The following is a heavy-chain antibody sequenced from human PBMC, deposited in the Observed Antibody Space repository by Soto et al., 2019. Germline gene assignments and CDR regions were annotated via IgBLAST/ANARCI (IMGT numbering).Heavy chain of an antibody. CDR1: GFTFSSYG. CDR3: EKAMVVVTAISDGGGFDK. CDR2: ISYDGSNN. V-gene: IGHV3-30*18. D-gene: IGHD2-21*02. Sequence: GGSLRLSCAASGFTFSSYGMHWVRQGPGKGLEWVAVISYDGSNNYCTDSVKGRFTISRDNSKNTLYLQMNSLRAADTYVYYCEKAMVVVTAISDGGGFDKWGQGTLVTVSS. J-gene: IGHJ3*02.